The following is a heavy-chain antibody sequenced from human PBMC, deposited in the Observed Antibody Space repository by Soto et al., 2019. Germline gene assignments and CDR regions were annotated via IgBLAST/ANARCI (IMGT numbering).Heavy chain of an antibody. V-gene: IGHV3-48*04. Sequence: PGGSLRLSCVASGFTFSSYSMVWVRQAPGKGLEWVSYIFVTSAPIYYADSVKGRFTVSRGNAKNSLFLLMNSLRAEDTAVYYCARDKDWAFDYWGPGTQVTVSS. CDR3: ARDKDWAFDY. D-gene: IGHD3-9*01. CDR2: IFVTSAPI. J-gene: IGHJ4*02. CDR1: GFTFSSYS.